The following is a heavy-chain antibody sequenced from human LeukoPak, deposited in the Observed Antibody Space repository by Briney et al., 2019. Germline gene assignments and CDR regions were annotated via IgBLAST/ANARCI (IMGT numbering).Heavy chain of an antibody. D-gene: IGHD6-13*01. CDR1: GFTFDDYA. Sequence: GGSLRLSCTASGFTFDDYAMHWVRQAPAKGLEWVSLISGDGGTTDYADSVKGRFTISRDNRRNSLYLHMNSLRTKDTALYFCAKVYVGSWYAYDHWGQGTLVTVSS. CDR3: AKVYVGSWYAYDH. CDR2: ISGDGGTT. J-gene: IGHJ4*02. V-gene: IGHV3-43*02.